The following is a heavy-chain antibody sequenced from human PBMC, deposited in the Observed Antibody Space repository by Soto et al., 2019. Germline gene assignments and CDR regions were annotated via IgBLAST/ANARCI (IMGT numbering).Heavy chain of an antibody. V-gene: IGHV3-9*01. Sequence: PGGSLRLSCGASGFTFDEYGMHWVRQAPGKGLEWVSGISWNSGTIGYADSVKGRFTISRDSSKNTVSLEMTSLRAEDTAVYYCAKGGRQWLVTSDFNYWGQGALVTVSS. D-gene: IGHD6-19*01. CDR2: ISWNSGTI. CDR3: AKGGRQWLVTSDFNY. J-gene: IGHJ4*02. CDR1: GFTFDEYG.